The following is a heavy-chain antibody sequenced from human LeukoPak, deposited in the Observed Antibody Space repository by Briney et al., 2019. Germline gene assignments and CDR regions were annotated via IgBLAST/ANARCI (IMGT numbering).Heavy chain of an antibody. Sequence: ASVKVSCKASGYTFTSYGISWVRQAPGQGLEWMGWISAYNGNTNYAQKLQGRVTMTTDTSTSTAYMELRSLRSDDTAVYYCARTPPGIAVAAPNYYFGYWGQGTLVTVSS. D-gene: IGHD6-19*01. CDR1: GYTFTSYG. CDR2: ISAYNGNT. J-gene: IGHJ4*02. V-gene: IGHV1-18*01. CDR3: ARTPPGIAVAAPNYYFGY.